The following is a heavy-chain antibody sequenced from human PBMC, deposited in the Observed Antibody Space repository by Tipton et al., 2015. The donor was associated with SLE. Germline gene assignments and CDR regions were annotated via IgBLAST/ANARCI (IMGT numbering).Heavy chain of an antibody. D-gene: IGHD3/OR15-3a*01. J-gene: IGHJ6*03. CDR1: GGSISSYY. V-gene: IGHV4-4*07. CDR2: IYTSGST. Sequence: TLSLTCTVSGGSISSYYWSWIRQPAGKGLEWIGRIYTSGSTNYNPSLKSRVTISVDMSKNQFSLKLSSVTAADTAVYYCARGGPHGYYYMDVWGKGTTVTVSS. CDR3: ARGGPHGYYYMDV.